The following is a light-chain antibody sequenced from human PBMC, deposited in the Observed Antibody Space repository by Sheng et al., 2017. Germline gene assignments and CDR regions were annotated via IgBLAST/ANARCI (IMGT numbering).Light chain of an antibody. CDR3: QQFDDYPVT. J-gene: IGKJ3*01. CDR2: EAS. CDR1: QNIHRS. Sequence: DIQMTQSPSTLSASVGDRVTITCRASQNIHRSMAWYQQKPGKPPKVLIYEASTLDKGVSSRFSGSASGTEFTLTINGLQPDDFANYYCQQFDDYPVTFGRGTK. V-gene: IGKV1-5*03.